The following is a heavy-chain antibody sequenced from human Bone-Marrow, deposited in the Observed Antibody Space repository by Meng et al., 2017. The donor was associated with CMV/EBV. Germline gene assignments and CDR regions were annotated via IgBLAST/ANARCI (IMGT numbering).Heavy chain of an antibody. D-gene: IGHD6-13*01. Sequence: QGARGEAGAGVKKPGASVKVSCKASGYTFTGYYMHWVRQAPGQGLEWMGWINPNSGGTNYAQKFQGRVTMTRDTSISTAYMELSRLRSDDTAVYYCARGGGYSSSWPLGYWGQGTLVTVSS. J-gene: IGHJ4*02. CDR2: INPNSGGT. V-gene: IGHV1-2*02. CDR3: ARGGGYSSSWPLGY. CDR1: GYTFTGYY.